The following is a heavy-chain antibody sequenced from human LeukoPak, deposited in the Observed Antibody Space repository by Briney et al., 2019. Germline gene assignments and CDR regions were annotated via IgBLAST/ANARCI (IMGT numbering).Heavy chain of an antibody. CDR1: GFTFSTYG. Sequence: GGSLRLSCAASGFTFSTYGMSWVRQAPGKGLEWISAISGSGGSTYYADSVKGRFTISRDNFKNTLYLQLNSLRAEDTAVYYCVKSPYSSAWLHYYWGQGTLVTVSS. V-gene: IGHV3-23*01. CDR2: ISGSGGST. D-gene: IGHD6-19*01. CDR3: VKSPYSSAWLHYY. J-gene: IGHJ4*02.